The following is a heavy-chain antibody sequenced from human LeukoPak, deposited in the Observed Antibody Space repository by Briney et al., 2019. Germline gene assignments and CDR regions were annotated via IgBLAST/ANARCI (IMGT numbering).Heavy chain of an antibody. CDR1: GGSISSSNW. J-gene: IGHJ5*02. V-gene: IGHV4-4*02. CDR2: IYHSGST. Sequence: SETLSLTCAVSGGSISSSNWWSWVRQPPGKGLEWIGEIYHSGSTDYNPSLKSRVTISVDKSKNQFSLKLSSVTAADTAVYYCARGLKYVGRGFDPWGQGTLVTVSS. D-gene: IGHD3-10*01. CDR3: ARGLKYVGRGFDP.